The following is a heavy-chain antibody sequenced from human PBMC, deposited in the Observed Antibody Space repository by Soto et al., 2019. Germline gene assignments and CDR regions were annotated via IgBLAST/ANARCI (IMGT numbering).Heavy chain of an antibody. CDR3: ARDRQYEPLLR. V-gene: IGHV1-18*04. CDR1: GYTFTNYG. Sequence: QVQLLQSGAEVKKPGASVKVSCRASGYTFTNYGITWVRQAPGLRLEWMGWVSAYNRNTNYAQKFEDRVTMTTDTSTGTAYLELRSLRSEYTAVYCCARDRQYEPLLRWGQGTLRTVS. CDR2: VSAYNRNT. D-gene: IGHD3-3*01. J-gene: IGHJ4*02.